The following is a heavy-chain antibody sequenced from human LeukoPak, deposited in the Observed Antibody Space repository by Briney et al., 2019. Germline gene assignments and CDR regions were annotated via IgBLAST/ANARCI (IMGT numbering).Heavy chain of an antibody. Sequence: SETLSLTCAVSGGSISSSNWWSWVRQPPGKGLEWIGEIYHSGSTNYNPSLKSRVTISVDTSKNQFSLKLSSVTAADTAVYYCAGTYTYYYYYYMDVWGKGTTVTISS. J-gene: IGHJ6*03. CDR3: AGTYTYYYYYYMDV. V-gene: IGHV4-4*02. CDR1: GGSISSSNW. CDR2: IYHSGST. D-gene: IGHD2-2*02.